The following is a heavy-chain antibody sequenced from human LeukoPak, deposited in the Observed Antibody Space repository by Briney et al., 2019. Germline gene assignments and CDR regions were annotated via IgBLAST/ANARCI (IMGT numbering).Heavy chain of an antibody. D-gene: IGHD5-18*01. CDR3: ARSQGYSYGSSY. Sequence: ASVKVSCKAPGGSFGRYAISWVRQAPGQGLEWMGGIVPILGTANYAQKFQGRVTIAADDSTGTAYMELTSLRSADTAVYYCARSQGYSYGSSYWGQGTLVTVSS. CDR2: IVPILGTA. V-gene: IGHV1-69*13. CDR1: GGSFGRYA. J-gene: IGHJ4*02.